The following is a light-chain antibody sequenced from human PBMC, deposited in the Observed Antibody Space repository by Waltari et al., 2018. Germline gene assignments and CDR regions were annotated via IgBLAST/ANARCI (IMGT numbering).Light chain of an antibody. CDR1: QSVLYSSNNKNY. V-gene: IGKV4-1*01. CDR3: QQYYSTPYT. J-gene: IGKJ2*01. Sequence: DIVMTQSPDSLAVSLGERATIICKSSQSVLYSSNNKNYLAWYQQKPGQPPKLLIYWASTRESGVSDRFSGSGSGTDFTLTISSLQAEDVAVYYCQQYYSTPYTFGQGTKLEIK. CDR2: WAS.